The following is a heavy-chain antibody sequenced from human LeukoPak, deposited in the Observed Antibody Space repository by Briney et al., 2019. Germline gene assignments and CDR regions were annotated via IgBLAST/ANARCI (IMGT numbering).Heavy chain of an antibody. D-gene: IGHD4-17*01. CDR1: GFTFSSYA. CDR2: ISGSGGST. V-gene: IGHV3-23*01. J-gene: IGHJ4*02. Sequence: GGSLRLSCAASGFTFSSYAMSWVRQAPGKGLEWVSAISGSGGSTYYADSVKGRFTISRDNSKNTLFLQMNSLRAEDTAIYYCAKLYGDYDTRDYWGQGTLVTVSS. CDR3: AKLYGDYDTRDY.